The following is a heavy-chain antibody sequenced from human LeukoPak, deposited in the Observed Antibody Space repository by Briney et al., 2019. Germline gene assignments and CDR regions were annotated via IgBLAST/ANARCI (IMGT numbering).Heavy chain of an antibody. V-gene: IGHV4-39*07. CDR1: GGSVSTTSYF. D-gene: IGHD2-15*01. CDR3: ARDLRGSEY. Sequence: SETLSLTCTVSGGSVSTTSYFWACIHQPPGKGLECIGSIHYGGSTYSSPSLKSRVTIPTDTSKHPFSLTLTSVTAADTAVYYCARDLRGSEYWGQGTLVTVSS. CDR2: IHYGGST. J-gene: IGHJ4*02.